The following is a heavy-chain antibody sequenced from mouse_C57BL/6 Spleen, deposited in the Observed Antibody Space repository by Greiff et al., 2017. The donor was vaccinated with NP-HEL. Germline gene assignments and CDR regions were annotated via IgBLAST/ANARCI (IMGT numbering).Heavy chain of an antibody. CDR1: GYSITSGYY. CDR2: ISYDGSN. V-gene: IGHV3-6*01. D-gene: IGHD1-1*01. J-gene: IGHJ2*01. Sequence: VQLKQSGPGLVKPSQSLSLTCSVTGYSITSGYYWNWIRQFPGNKLEWMGYISYDGSNNYNPSLKNRISITRDTSKNQFFLKLNSVTTEDTATYYCARDYGSSFPTDYWGQGTTLTVSS. CDR3: ARDYGSSFPTDY.